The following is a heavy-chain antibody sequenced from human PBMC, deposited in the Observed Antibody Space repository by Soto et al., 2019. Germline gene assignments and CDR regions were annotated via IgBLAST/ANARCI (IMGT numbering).Heavy chain of an antibody. CDR2: ISYDGNSK. V-gene: IGHV3-30*18. J-gene: IGHJ4*02. CDR1: GFTFSSYG. CDR3: GKGWHGDDPDY. D-gene: IGHD4-17*01. Sequence: QVQLVESGGGVVQPGRSLRLSCAASGFTFSSYGIHWVRQAPGKGLEWVAIISYDGNSKYYADPVKGRFTVSRDNSKNTVYLQMHSLRPEDTAVYYCGKGWHGDDPDYWGQGTLVTVSS.